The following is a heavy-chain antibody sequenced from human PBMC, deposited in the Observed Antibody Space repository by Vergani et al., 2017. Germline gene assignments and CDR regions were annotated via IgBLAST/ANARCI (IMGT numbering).Heavy chain of an antibody. V-gene: IGHV3-21*01. CDR3: AKGSIAVAGTNIYFDS. D-gene: IGHD6-19*01. CDR2: ISSSSSYI. CDR1: GFTFSSYS. Sequence: EVQLVESGGGLVKPGGSLRLSCAASGFTFSSYSMNWVRQAPGKGLEWVSSISSSSSYIYYADSVKGRFTISRDNAKNSLYLQMNSLRAEDTAVYYCAKGSIAVAGTNIYFDSWGQGTLVTVSS. J-gene: IGHJ4*02.